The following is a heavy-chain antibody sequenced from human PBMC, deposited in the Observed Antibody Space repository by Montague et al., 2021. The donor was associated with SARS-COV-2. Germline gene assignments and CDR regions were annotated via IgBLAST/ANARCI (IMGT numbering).Heavy chain of an antibody. CDR2: VDYSGNX. V-gene: IGHV4-39*01. J-gene: IGHJ4*02. CDR3: ARREYSYGWGD. CDR1: GGPISGSSDN. Sequence: SETLSLTCTVTGGPISGSSDNWGWIRESPGKGLEWIASVDYSGNXYYXSSLKSRLTISVDTSKNQFSLKLNSVTAADTALYYCARREYSYGWGDWGQGTLVTVSS. D-gene: IGHD5-18*01.